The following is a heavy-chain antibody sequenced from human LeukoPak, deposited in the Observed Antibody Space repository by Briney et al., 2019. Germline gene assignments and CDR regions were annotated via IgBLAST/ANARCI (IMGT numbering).Heavy chain of an antibody. CDR1: GGSFSGYY. CDR3: ARHNRGDIVVVPADAFDI. V-gene: IGHV4-34*01. J-gene: IGHJ3*02. D-gene: IGHD2-2*01. CDR2: INHSGST. Sequence: SETLSLTCAVYGGSFSGYYWSWIRQPPGKGLEWIGEINHSGSTNYNPSLKSRVTISVDTSKNQFSLKLSSVTAADTAVYYCARHNRGDIVVVPADAFDIWGQGTMVTVSS.